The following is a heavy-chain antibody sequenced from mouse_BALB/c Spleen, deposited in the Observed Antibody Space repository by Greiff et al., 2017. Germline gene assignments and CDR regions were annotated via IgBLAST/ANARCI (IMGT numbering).Heavy chain of an antibody. CDR1: GYTFSSYW. D-gene: IGHD1-2*01. CDR2: ILPGSGST. V-gene: IGHV1-9*01. Sequence: VQLQQSGAELMKPGASVKISCKATGYTFSSYWIEWVKQRPGHGLEWIGEILPGSGSTNYNEKFKGKATFTADTSSNTAYMQLSSLTSEDSAVYYCARITTATGFAYWGQGTLVTVSA. CDR3: ARITTATGFAY. J-gene: IGHJ3*01.